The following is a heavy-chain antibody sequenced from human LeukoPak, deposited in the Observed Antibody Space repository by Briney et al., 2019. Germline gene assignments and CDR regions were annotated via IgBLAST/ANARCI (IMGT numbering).Heavy chain of an antibody. V-gene: IGHV3-33*08. J-gene: IGHJ4*02. Sequence: GRSLRLSCAASGFTFSSYGMHWVRQAPGKGLEWVAVIWYGGSNKYYADSVKGRFTISRDNSRNTLYLQMNSLRAGDTAVYYCARDLSGSYYGWGQGTLVTVSS. D-gene: IGHD1-26*01. CDR3: ARDLSGSYYG. CDR2: IWYGGSNK. CDR1: GFTFSSYG.